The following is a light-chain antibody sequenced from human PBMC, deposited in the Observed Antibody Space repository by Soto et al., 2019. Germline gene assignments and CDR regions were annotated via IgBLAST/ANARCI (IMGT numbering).Light chain of an antibody. J-gene: IGLJ3*02. CDR2: EVS. CDR3: SSYTSSSTQV. Sequence: QSALTQPASVCGSPGQSITISCTGTSSDVGGYNYVSWYQQHPGRAPKLMIFEVSNRPSGVSNRFSGSKSGNTASLTISGLQAEDEADYYCSSYTSSSTQVLGGGTKLTVL. V-gene: IGLV2-14*01. CDR1: SSDVGGYNY.